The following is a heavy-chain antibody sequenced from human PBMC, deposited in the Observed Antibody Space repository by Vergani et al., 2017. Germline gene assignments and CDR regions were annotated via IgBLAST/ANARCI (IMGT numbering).Heavy chain of an antibody. V-gene: IGHV4-59*01. J-gene: IGHJ5*02. D-gene: IGHD3-22*01. CDR3: VRGGVVVTIMSEFNWFDV. Sequence: QLQESGPGLVKPSETLSLTCTVSGGSISGEQWNWIRQTPGKGLEWIGGLFSAGDTHYKPSLRSRVTILADTSKNQVSLKLTSVNAADTGVYLCVRGGVVVTIMSEFNWFDVWGQGTPVTVSS. CDR1: GGSISGEQ. CDR2: LFSAGDT.